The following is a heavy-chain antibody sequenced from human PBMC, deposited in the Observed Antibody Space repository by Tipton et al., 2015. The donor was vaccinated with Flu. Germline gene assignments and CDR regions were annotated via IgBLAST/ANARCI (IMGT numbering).Heavy chain of an antibody. J-gene: IGHJ6*02. CDR2: ISYTGRP. CDR3: ARGVIRGDHSYGFDV. Sequence: TLSLTCTVSDGSITGYYWSWIRRPPGKGLEHIGFISYTGRPNYNPSLKSRLAISLDASNHQSSLRLRSVSAADSAVYYCARGVIRGDHSYGFDVWGQGTTVTVSS. D-gene: IGHD2-21*01. CDR1: DGSITGYY. V-gene: IGHV4-59*01.